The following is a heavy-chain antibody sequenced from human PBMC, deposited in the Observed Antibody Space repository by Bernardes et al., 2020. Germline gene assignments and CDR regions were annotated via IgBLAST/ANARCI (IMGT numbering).Heavy chain of an antibody. CDR3: GKDLRGAGTTSSLYGPDY. CDR1: GFTFSRFG. V-gene: IGHV3-30*18. J-gene: IGHJ4*02. D-gene: IGHD2-2*01. CDR2: ISHDGSKQ. Sequence: GGSLRLSCAASGFTFSRFGMHWFRQAPGKGLEWVAVISHDGSKQYYADSVKGRFTISRDNSKNTLFLHMVSLRVDDTAVFWCGKDLRGAGTTSSLYGPDYWGQGAPVTVSS.